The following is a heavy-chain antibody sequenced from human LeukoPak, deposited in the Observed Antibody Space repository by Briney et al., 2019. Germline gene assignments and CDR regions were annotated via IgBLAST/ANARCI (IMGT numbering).Heavy chain of an antibody. CDR3: ASSRTIFGRPFDY. CDR1: GFTFSSYA. CDR2: ISGSGGST. V-gene: IGHV3-23*01. D-gene: IGHD3-3*01. J-gene: IGHJ4*02. Sequence: GGSLRLSCAASGFTFSSYAMSWVRQAPGKGLEWVSAISGSGGSTYYADSVKGRFNISRDNSKNTPYLQMNSLRAEDTAVYYCASSRTIFGRPFDYWGQGTLVTVSS.